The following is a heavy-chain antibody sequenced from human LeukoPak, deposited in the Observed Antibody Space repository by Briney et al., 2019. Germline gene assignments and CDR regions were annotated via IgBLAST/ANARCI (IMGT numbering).Heavy chain of an antibody. V-gene: IGHV3-23*01. CDR3: AKGFSSTTPRGYFDY. D-gene: IGHD2-2*01. J-gene: IGHJ4*02. Sequence: GASLRLSCAASGFTFSSYAMSWVRQAPGKGLEWVSAISGSGGSTYYADSVKGRFTISRDNSKNTLYLQMNSLRAEDTAVYYCAKGFSSTTPRGYFDYWGQGTLVTVSS. CDR2: ISGSGGST. CDR1: GFTFSSYA.